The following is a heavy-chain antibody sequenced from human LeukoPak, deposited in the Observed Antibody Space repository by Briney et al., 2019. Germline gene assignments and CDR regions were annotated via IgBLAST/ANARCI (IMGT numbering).Heavy chain of an antibody. Sequence: GGSLRLSCAASGFTFSSHAMHWVRQAPGKGLEWVTFTSYDVTNEYYADSVKGRFTISSDNSKNTLYLQMNSLNAEDTALYYCARDYPPYWGQGTLVTVSA. CDR1: GFTFSSHA. J-gene: IGHJ4*02. CDR2: TSYDVTNE. CDR3: ARDYPPY. V-gene: IGHV3-30-3*01.